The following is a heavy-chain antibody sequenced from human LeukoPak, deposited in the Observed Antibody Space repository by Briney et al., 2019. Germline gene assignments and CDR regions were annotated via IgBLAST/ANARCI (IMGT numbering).Heavy chain of an antibody. CDR2: ISSSGGRT. J-gene: IGHJ4*02. CDR3: ANYYYDKSGYKN. D-gene: IGHD3-22*01. Sequence: GGSLRLSCAASGFTFSSYAMSWVRQAPGKGLEWVSSISSSGGRTFYADSVKGRATISRDNSKNVLYLQVNSLRAEDTAVFYCANYYYDKSGYKNWGQGTLVTVSS. CDR1: GFTFSSYA. V-gene: IGHV3-23*01.